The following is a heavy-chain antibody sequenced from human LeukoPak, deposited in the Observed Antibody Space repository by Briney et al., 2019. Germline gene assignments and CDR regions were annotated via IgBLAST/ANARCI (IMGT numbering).Heavy chain of an antibody. CDR1: GFTFSSYS. J-gene: IGHJ4*02. CDR2: ISSSSSTI. D-gene: IGHD3-22*01. Sequence: PGGSLRLSCAASGFTFSSYSMNWVRQAPGKGLEWVSYISSSSSTIYYADSVKGRFTISIDNAKNSLYLQMNSLRAEDTAVYYCARWRGNYYDSSGKFDYWGQGTLVTVSS. V-gene: IGHV3-48*01. CDR3: ARWRGNYYDSSGKFDY.